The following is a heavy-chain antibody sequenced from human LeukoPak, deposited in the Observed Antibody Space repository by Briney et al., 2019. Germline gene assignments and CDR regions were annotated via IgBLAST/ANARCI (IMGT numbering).Heavy chain of an antibody. Sequence: SETLSLTCAVSGGSISSNWWSWVRQPPWKGLEWIGEIYHSGSTNYNPSLKSRVTISVDTSKNQFSLKLSSVTAADTAVYYCARSHMFSSGWWEYYFDYWGQGTLVTVSS. CDR2: IYHSGST. D-gene: IGHD6-19*01. J-gene: IGHJ4*02. V-gene: IGHV4-4*02. CDR1: GGSISSNW. CDR3: ARSHMFSSGWWEYYFDY.